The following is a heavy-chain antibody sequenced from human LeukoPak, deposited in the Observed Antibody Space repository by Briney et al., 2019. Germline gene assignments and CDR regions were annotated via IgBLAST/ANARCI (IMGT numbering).Heavy chain of an antibody. CDR1: GFTFSSYA. J-gene: IGHJ1*01. CDR3: AKDRSGSTAEYFQD. Sequence: PGGSLRLSCAASGFTFSSYAMSWVRQAPGKGLGWVSVISGSGYSTYYADSVKGRFTISRDNSKNTLYLQMNSLRAEDTAVYYCAKDRSGSTAEYFQDWGQGTLVTVSS. D-gene: IGHD3-10*01. V-gene: IGHV3-23*01. CDR2: ISGSGYST.